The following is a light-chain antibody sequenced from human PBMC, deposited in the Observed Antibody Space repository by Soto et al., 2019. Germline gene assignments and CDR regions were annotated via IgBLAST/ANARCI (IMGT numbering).Light chain of an antibody. CDR3: QQDSTLPYT. CDR1: QSVTSRY. Sequence: NVLTQSPVTLSLSPGERATLSCRATQSVTSRYFDWDQQKPGQAPRLLIYGVSSRATDIPDRFRGSGSGTDFTLTISRLEPEDFVRYYCQQDSTLPYTFGQGTKLEFK. V-gene: IGKV3-20*01. CDR2: GVS. J-gene: IGKJ2*01.